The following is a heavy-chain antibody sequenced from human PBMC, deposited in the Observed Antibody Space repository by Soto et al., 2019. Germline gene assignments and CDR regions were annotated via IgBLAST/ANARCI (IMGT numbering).Heavy chain of an antibody. V-gene: IGHV4-59*01. CDR3: ARTLFAWGIWVDP. CDR1: SGAIGSYY. D-gene: IGHD3-10*02. J-gene: IGHJ5*02. CDR2: IYYSGST. Sequence: AETLSLACTICSGAIGSYYCSWIRQPPGKGLEWIGYIYYSGSTNYNPSLKSRVTISVDTSKNQFSLKLSSVTAADTAVYYCARTLFAWGIWVDPWGLGTLVSVS.